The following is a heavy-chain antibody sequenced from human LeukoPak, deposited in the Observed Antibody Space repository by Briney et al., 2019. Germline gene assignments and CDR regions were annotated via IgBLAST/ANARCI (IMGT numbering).Heavy chain of an antibody. D-gene: IGHD1-26*01. CDR2: FDPEDGET. V-gene: IGHV1-24*01. CDR3: ATGKIIIVPFDY. CDR1: GYTLTELS. J-gene: IGHJ4*02. Sequence: ASVKVSCKVSGYTLTELSMHWVRQAPGKGLEWMGGFDPEDGETIYAQKFQGRVTTTEDTSTDTAYMELSSLRSEDTAVYYCATGKIIIVPFDYWGQGTLVTVSS.